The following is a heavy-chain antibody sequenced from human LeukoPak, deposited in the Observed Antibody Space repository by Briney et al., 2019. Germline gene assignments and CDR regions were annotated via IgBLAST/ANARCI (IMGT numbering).Heavy chain of an antibody. V-gene: IGHV4-31*03. CDR3: ARGSPYDYIWGSYRPHFFDY. D-gene: IGHD3-16*02. J-gene: IGHJ4*02. CDR1: GGSISSGGYY. CDR2: IYYSGST. Sequence: PSETLSLTCTVSGGSISSGGYYWSWIRQHPGKGLEWIGCIYYSGSTYYNPSLKSRVTISVDTSKNQFSLKLSSVTAADTAVYCCARGSPYDYIWGSYRPHFFDYWGQGTLVTVSS.